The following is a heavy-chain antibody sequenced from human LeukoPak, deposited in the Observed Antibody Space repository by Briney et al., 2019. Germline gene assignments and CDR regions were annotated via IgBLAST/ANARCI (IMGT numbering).Heavy chain of an antibody. D-gene: IGHD3-3*01. V-gene: IGHV3-23*01. Sequence: GGCLEPSRAAPGFTFHHHVLYWVRQAPREGPGGVPAISGSGGNTYYADSVKGRFTISRDNSKNTLYLQMNSLRAEDTALYYCAKDLNGYYRPIDYWGQGTLVTVSS. CDR1: GFTFHHHV. CDR2: ISGSGGNT. J-gene: IGHJ4*02. CDR3: AKDLNGYYRPIDY.